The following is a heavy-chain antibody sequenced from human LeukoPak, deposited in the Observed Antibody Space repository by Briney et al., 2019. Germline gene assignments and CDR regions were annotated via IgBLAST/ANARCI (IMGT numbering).Heavy chain of an antibody. CDR1: GYTFSSYA. J-gene: IGHJ4*02. CDR2: ISVYSGNT. D-gene: IGHD2-15*01. CDR3: ARGIRGGKPYCSGGSCFSDDHPLFDY. V-gene: IGHV1-18*03. Sequence: ASVRVSCKASGYTFSSYAITWVRQAPGQGLEWMGWISVYSGNTNYAQKFQGRVTFTRDTSASTAYMELSSLRSDDMAVYYCARGIRGGKPYCSGGSCFSDDHPLFDYWGQGTLVTVSS.